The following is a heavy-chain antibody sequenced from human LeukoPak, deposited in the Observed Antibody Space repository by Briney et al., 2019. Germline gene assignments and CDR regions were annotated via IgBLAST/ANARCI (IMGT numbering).Heavy chain of an antibody. CDR3: ARGGPIPEGDWFDP. V-gene: IGHV4-39*07. CDR2: IYYSGST. D-gene: IGHD3-16*01. CDR1: GGSISSSSYY. J-gene: IGHJ5*02. Sequence: SETLSLTCTVSGGSISSSSYYWGWIRQPPGKGLEWIGSIYYSGSTYYNPSLKSRVTISVDTSKNQFSLKLSSVTAADTAVYYCARGGPIPEGDWFDPWGQGTLVTVSS.